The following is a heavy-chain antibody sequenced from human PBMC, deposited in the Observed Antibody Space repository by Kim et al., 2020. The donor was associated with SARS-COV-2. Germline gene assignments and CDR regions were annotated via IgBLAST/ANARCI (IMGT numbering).Heavy chain of an antibody. V-gene: IGHV3-43D*03. J-gene: IGHJ3*02. CDR2: ISWDGGST. D-gene: IGHD6-19*01. Sequence: GGSLRLSCAASGFTFDDYAMHWVRQAPGKGLEWVSLISWDGGSTYYADSVKGRFTISRDNSKNSLYLQMNSLRAEDTALYYCGAGIAVAGTAGAFDIWGQGTMVTVSS. CDR3: GAGIAVAGTAGAFDI. CDR1: GFTFDDYA.